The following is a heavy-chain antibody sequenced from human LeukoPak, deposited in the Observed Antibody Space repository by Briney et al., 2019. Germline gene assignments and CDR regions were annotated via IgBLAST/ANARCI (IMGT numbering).Heavy chain of an antibody. CDR2: ISTGSSYI. V-gene: IGHV3-21*01. D-gene: IGHD4-23*01. J-gene: IGHJ4*02. Sequence: GGSLRLSCAASGFTFSTYTMNWVRQAPGKGLEWVSSISTGSSYIYYADSVRGRFTISRDNAKNSLYLQMNNLRAADTAVYYCARHDYGGNSGDYWGQGTLVTVSS. CDR1: GFTFSTYT. CDR3: ARHDYGGNSGDY.